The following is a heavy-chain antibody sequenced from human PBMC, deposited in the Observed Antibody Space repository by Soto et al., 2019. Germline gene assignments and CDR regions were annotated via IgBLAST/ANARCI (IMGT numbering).Heavy chain of an antibody. CDR2: IPQDGVDG. CDR1: GFIFSMYS. CDR3: ARDHLILPAHDFFYGSDV. V-gene: IGHV3-7*03. Sequence: DVKLVESGGGMVQPGDSLRLSCEVSGFIFSMYSMSWVRQTPGKGLEWVAKIPQDGVDGHYADAVKGRFTISRDNGKNSLYRQMNTLRAEDTAVYYCARDHLILPAHDFFYGSDVWGRGATVTVSS. D-gene: IGHD2-21*02. J-gene: IGHJ6*02.